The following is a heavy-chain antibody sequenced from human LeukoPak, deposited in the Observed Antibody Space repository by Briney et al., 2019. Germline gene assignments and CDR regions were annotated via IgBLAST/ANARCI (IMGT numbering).Heavy chain of an antibody. D-gene: IGHD3-16*01. V-gene: IGHV1-2*02. Sequence: GASVKVSCKASGYTFSDFYIHWVRQAPGQGLGWVGWINPSGGGTNNAPQFQGRVTMARDTSTSTAYMELSRLTSDDTAVYYCAKDRRGPKSYYYFYYMDVWGKGTTVTVSS. J-gene: IGHJ6*03. CDR1: GYTFSDFY. CDR2: INPSGGGT. CDR3: AKDRRGPKSYYYFYYMDV.